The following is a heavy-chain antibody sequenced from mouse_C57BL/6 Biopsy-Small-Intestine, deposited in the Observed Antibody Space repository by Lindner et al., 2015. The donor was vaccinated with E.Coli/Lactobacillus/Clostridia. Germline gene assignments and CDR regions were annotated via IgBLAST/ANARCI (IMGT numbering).Heavy chain of an antibody. D-gene: IGHD1-1*01. CDR1: GGSFSNYV. V-gene: IGHV1-81*01. J-gene: IGHJ4*01. CDR2: IIPIFGTA. CDR3: TREATISVSGSLFDY. Sequence: SVKVSCKASGGSFSNYVFSWVRQAPGQGLEWMGGIIPIFGTASYAQKFQDRVTISADESTSTAYMQLRSLRSDDTALYYCTREATISVSGSLFDYWGQGTLVTVSS.